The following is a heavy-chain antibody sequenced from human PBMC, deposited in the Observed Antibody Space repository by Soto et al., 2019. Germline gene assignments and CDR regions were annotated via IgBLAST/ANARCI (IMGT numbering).Heavy chain of an antibody. J-gene: IGHJ4*02. CDR1: QFTFSDYG. CDR3: VRDTYDTSADY. V-gene: IGHV3-33*01. CDR2: IWYDGSKK. Sequence: QVPLVESGGGVVQPGRSLRLSCVVSQFTFSDYGMHWIRQAPDQGLEWLGTIWYDGSKKIYGDSVRGRFTIFRDNSKNTLYLQMNSLRVEDTAVYYCVRDTYDTSADYWGRGSLVIVSP. D-gene: IGHD3-22*01.